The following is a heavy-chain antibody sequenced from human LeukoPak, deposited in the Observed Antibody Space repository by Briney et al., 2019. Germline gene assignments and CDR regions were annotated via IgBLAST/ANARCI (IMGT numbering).Heavy chain of an antibody. D-gene: IGHD3-22*01. J-gene: IGHJ4*02. CDR2: IIPIFSTA. CDR1: GGTFSSYA. CDR3: GASPYYYDSSGYPLDY. V-gene: IGHV1-69*13. Sequence: SVKVSCKASGGTFSSYAISWVRQAPGQGLEWMGGIIPIFSTANYAQKFQGRVTITADESTSTAYMELSSLRSEDTAVYYCGASPYYYDSSGYPLDYWGQGTLVTVSS.